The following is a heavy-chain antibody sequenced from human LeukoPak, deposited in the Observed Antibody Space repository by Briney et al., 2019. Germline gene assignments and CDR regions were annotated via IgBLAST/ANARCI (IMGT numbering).Heavy chain of an antibody. V-gene: IGHV1-18*01. J-gene: IGHJ4*02. D-gene: IGHD3-3*01. CDR1: GYTFTSYG. CDR2: ISAYNGKT. Sequence: ASVKVSCKASGYTFTSYGISWVRQAPGQGLEWMGWISAYNGKTNYAQKLQGRVTMTTDTSTSTAYMELRSLRSDDTAVYYCARAAYDFWSGYSRGLDYWGQGTLVTVSS. CDR3: ARAAYDFWSGYSRGLDY.